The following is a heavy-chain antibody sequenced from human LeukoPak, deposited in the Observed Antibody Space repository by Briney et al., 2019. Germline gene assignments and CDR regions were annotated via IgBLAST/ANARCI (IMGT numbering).Heavy chain of an antibody. D-gene: IGHD6-13*01. J-gene: IGHJ4*02. CDR2: FDPEDGET. CDR1: GYTLTELS. Sequence: ASVKVSCKVSGYTLTELSMHWVRQAPGKGLEWMGGFDPEDGETIYAQKFQGRVTMTEDTSTDTAYMELSSLRSEDTTVYYCARGYSSSWYWISNFCDYWGQGTLVTVSS. CDR3: ARGYSSSWYWISNFCDY. V-gene: IGHV1-24*01.